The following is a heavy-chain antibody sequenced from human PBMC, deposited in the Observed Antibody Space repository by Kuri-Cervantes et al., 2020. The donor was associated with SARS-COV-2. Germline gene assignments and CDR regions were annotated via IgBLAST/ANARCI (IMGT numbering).Heavy chain of an antibody. J-gene: IGHJ6*03. Sequence: SETLSLTCIVSGGSINTGRNYWGWVRQPPGKGLEWIGTISNSGKTFYNPSLRSRVTMPVDTSKNQFSLKLTSVTAEDTAVYYCARHSCRGCCSGNEYYFMDVWGKGTTVTVSS. CDR1: GGSINTGRNY. CDR3: ARHSCRGCCSGNEYYFMDV. CDR2: ISNSGKT. V-gene: IGHV4-39*01. D-gene: IGHD2-15*01.